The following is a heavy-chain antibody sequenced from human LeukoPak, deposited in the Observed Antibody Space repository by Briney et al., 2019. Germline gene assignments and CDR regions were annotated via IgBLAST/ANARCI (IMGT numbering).Heavy chain of an antibody. CDR2: IYYSGST. CDR1: GGSISSSSYY. J-gene: IGHJ4*02. V-gene: IGHV4-39*01. CDR3: ASGASGDIVVVPAAILLTDIEGGSYYY. Sequence: KPSETLSLTCTVSGGSISSSSYYWGWIRQPPGKGLEWIGSIYYSGSTYYNPSLKSRVTISVDTSKNQFSLKLSSVTAADTAVYYCASGASGDIVVVPAAILLTDIEGGSYYYWGKGTLVTGSS. D-gene: IGHD2-2*01.